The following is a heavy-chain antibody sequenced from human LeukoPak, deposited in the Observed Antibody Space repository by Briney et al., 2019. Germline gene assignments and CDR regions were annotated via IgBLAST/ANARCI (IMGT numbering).Heavy chain of an antibody. CDR3: ARQSSGYYYGWFDP. D-gene: IGHD3-22*01. V-gene: IGHV4-39*01. J-gene: IGHJ5*02. CDR1: GGSILDSTYY. CDR2: IFYNGNT. Sequence: PSETLSLTCTVSGGSILDSTYYWAWIRQPPGKGLEWIATIFYNGNTHYNPSLKSRVTMSVDTVKNQFSLNLNSVTAADTAVYYCARQSSGYYYGWFDPWGQGTLVTVSS.